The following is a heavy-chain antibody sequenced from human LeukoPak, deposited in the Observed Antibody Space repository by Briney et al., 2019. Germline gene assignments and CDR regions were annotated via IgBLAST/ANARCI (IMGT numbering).Heavy chain of an antibody. V-gene: IGHV3-23*01. CDR2: ISGSGSST. J-gene: IGHJ4*02. D-gene: IGHD3-10*02. CDR3: ANQGLSSTYGRNFDY. Sequence: PGGSLRLSCAASGFTFSSYAMSWVRQAPGKGLEWVSAISGSGSSTYYADSVKGRFTISRDNSKNTLYLQMNSLRAEDTAVYYCANQGLSSTYGRNFDYWGQGTLVTVSS. CDR1: GFTFSSYA.